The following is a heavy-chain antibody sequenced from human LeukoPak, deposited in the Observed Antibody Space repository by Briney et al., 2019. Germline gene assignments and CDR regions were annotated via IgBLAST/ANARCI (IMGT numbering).Heavy chain of an antibody. Sequence: GASVKVSCKASGYTFTGYYMHWVRQAPGQGLEWIGWINPNSGGTDYAQNFQGRVTMTRDTSISTAYMELIRLRPDDTAVYYCARLYYYDNSGYKYNWFDPWGQGTLVTVSS. CDR3: ARLYYYDNSGYKYNWFDP. CDR2: INPNSGGT. V-gene: IGHV1-2*02. D-gene: IGHD3-22*01. J-gene: IGHJ5*02. CDR1: GYTFTGYY.